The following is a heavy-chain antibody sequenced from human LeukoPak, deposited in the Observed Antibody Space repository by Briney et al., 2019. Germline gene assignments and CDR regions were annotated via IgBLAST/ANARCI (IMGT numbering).Heavy chain of an antibody. CDR1: GYTFPSYD. V-gene: IGHV1-8*01. J-gene: IGHJ4*02. D-gene: IGHD2-2*01. CDR3: ARGDGVVVVPAAIDY. CDR2: MNPNSGNT. Sequence: ASVKVSCKASGYTFPSYDINWVQQATGQGLEWMEWMNPNSGNTGYAQKFQGRVTMTRNTSISTAYMELSSLRSEDTAVYYCARGDGVVVVPAAIDYWGQGTLVTVSS.